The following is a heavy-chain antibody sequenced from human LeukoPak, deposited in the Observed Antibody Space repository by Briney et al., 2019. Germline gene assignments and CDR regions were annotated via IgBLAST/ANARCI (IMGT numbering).Heavy chain of an antibody. V-gene: IGHV4-39*07. CDR1: GGSISSSSYY. CDR2: INYSGST. CDR3: ARRARWFDP. Sequence: KTSETLSLTCTVSGGSISSSSYYWGWIRQPPGKGLEWIGSINYSGSTYYNPSLKSRVTISVDRSKNQFSLKLSSVTAADTAVYYCARRARWFDPWGQGTLVTVSS. J-gene: IGHJ5*02.